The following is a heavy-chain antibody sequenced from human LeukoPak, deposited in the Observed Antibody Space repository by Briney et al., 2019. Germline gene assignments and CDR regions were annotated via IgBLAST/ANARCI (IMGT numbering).Heavy chain of an antibody. V-gene: IGHV5-51*01. CDR3: AASSGYYFPTADY. Sequence: GESLKISCKGSGYSFTSYWIGWMRQMTGKGLEWMGIIYPGDSDTRYNPSFQGQVTISADKSISTAYLQWSSLKASDTAMYYCAASSGYYFPTADYWGQGTLVTVSS. J-gene: IGHJ4*02. D-gene: IGHD3-22*01. CDR2: IYPGDSDT. CDR1: GYSFTSYW.